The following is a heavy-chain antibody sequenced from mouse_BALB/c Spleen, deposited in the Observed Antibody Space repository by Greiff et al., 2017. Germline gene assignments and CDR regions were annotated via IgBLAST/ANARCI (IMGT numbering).Heavy chain of an antibody. V-gene: IGHV1-69*01. CDR1: GYTFTDYW. CDR3: GRQGTAMDD. D-gene: IGHD3-3*01. CDR2: IDTSDSYT. J-gene: IGHJ4*01. Sequence: QVQLQQPGAELVMPGASVKMSCKASGYTFTDYWMHWVKQRPGQGLEWIGAIDTSDSYTSYNQKFKGKATLTVDESSSTAYMQLSSLTSEDSAVDYWGRQGTAMDDWGQGTSGTVSA.